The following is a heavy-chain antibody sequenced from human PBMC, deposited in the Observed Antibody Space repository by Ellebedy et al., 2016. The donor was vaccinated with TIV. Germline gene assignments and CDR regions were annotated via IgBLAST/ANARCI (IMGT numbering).Heavy chain of an antibody. CDR1: GYSISSGYY. D-gene: IGHD1-26*01. V-gene: IGHV4-38-2*02. J-gene: IGHJ4*02. Sequence: GSLRLXCTVSGYSISSGYYWGWIRQPPGKGLEWIGSIYHSGSTYYNPSLKSRATISVDTSKNQFSLKLSSVTAADTAVYYCARLRGATHYFDYWGQGTLVTVSS. CDR2: IYHSGST. CDR3: ARLRGATHYFDY.